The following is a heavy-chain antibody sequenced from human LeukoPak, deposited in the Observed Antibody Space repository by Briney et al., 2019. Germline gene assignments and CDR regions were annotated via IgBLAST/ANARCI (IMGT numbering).Heavy chain of an antibody. V-gene: IGHV3-9*01. CDR1: GFTFDDYA. Sequence: QPGRSLRLSCAASGFTFDDYAMHWIRQAPGKGLEWVSGISWNGGSIGYADSVKGRFTISRDNAKNSLYLQMNSLRAEDTALYYCAKDIRGDYYYGMDVWGQGTTVTVSS. CDR3: AKDIRGDYYYGMDV. CDR2: ISWNGGSI. J-gene: IGHJ6*02.